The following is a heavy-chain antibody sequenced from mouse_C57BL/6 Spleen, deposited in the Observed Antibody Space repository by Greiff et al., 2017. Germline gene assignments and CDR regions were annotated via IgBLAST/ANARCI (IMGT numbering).Heavy chain of an antibody. J-gene: IGHJ1*03. Sequence: QVQLQQPGAELVRPGSSVKLSCKASGYTFTSYWMDWVKQRPGQGLEWIGNIYPSDSETHYNQKFKDKATLTVDKSSSTAYMQLSSLTSEDSAVYYCARESRWWYFDVWGTGTTVTVSS. CDR2: IYPSDSET. CDR3: ARESRWWYFDV. V-gene: IGHV1-61*01. CDR1: GYTFTSYW.